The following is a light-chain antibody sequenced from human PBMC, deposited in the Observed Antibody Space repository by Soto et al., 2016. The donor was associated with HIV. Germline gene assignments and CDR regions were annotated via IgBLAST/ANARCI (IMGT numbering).Light chain of an antibody. CDR2: GKN. CDR3: NSRDSSANHVI. V-gene: IGLV3-19*01. J-gene: IGLJ2*01. Sequence: SSELTQDPAVSVALGQTVRITCQGDSLRNYYASWYQQKPGQAPGLVLYGKNNRPSGIPDRFSGSRSGNTASLTITGAQAEDEADYYCNSRDSSANHVIFGGGTRLTVL. CDR1: SLRNYY.